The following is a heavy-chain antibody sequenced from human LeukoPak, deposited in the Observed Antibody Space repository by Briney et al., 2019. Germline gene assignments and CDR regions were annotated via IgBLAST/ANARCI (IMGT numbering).Heavy chain of an antibody. Sequence: GGSLRLSCAASGFSFSSYGRHWVRQAPGKGLEWVAAIWYDGSNKFYANSVKGRFTISRDNSKNTLYLQMNILRAEDTAVYFCARIAVADEYYYYTMDVWGQGTPVTVS. CDR2: IWYDGSNK. V-gene: IGHV3-33*01. D-gene: IGHD6-19*01. CDR1: GFSFSSYG. CDR3: ARIAVADEYYYYTMDV. J-gene: IGHJ6*02.